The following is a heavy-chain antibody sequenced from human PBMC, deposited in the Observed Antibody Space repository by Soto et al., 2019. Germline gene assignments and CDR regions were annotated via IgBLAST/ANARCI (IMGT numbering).Heavy chain of an antibody. CDR3: VRGLGNSDY. CDR2: IDTNGTDT. J-gene: IGHJ4*02. CDR1: RFTFSSYA. Sequence: PGGSLRLSCAASRFTFSSYAMSWVRQAPGEGLVWISFIDTNGTDTKYADSVKGRFTTSRDNAKNTLYLLMNSLRAEDTAVYYCVRGLGNSDYWGQGTLVTVSS. V-gene: IGHV3-74*03. D-gene: IGHD1-7*01.